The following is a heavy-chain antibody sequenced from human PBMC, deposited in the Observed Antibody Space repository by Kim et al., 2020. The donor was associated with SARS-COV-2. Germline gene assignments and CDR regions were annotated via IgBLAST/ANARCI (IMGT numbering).Heavy chain of an antibody. Sequence: SETLSLTCAVYGGSFSGYYWSWIRQPPGKGLEWIGEINHSGSTNYNPSLKSRVTISVDTSKNQFSLKLSSVTAADTAVYYCARGVLWFGELLLRGKNWFDPWGQGTLVTVSS. V-gene: IGHV4-34*01. CDR3: ARGVLWFGELLLRGKNWFDP. J-gene: IGHJ5*02. CDR2: INHSGST. CDR1: GGSFSGYY. D-gene: IGHD3-10*01.